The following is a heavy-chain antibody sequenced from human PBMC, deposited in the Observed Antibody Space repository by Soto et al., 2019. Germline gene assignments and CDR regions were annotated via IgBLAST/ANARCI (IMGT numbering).Heavy chain of an antibody. V-gene: IGHV1-45*02. D-gene: IGHD1-1*01. CDR1: GYTFTYRY. Sequence: SVKVSCKASGYTFTYRYLHWVRQAPGQALEWMGWITPFNGNTNYAQKFQDRVTITRDRSMSTAYMELSSLRSEDTAMYYCATLTTNRLAFDIWGQGTMVTVSS. CDR3: ATLTTNRLAFDI. J-gene: IGHJ3*02. CDR2: ITPFNGNT.